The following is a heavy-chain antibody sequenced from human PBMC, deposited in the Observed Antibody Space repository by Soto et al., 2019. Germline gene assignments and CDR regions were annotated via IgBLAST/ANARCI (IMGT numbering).Heavy chain of an antibody. Sequence: QPGGSLRLSCAASGFTFSNSAMSWARQAPGKGLEWVSFISSSGGATYYADSVKGRFTISRDNSKNTLYLQLISLRAEDTAVYYCAKVGGYVYYYGMDVWGQGTKVTVSS. D-gene: IGHD3-22*01. J-gene: IGHJ6*02. CDR1: GFTFSNSA. CDR3: AKVGGYVYYYGMDV. CDR2: ISSSGGAT. V-gene: IGHV3-23*01.